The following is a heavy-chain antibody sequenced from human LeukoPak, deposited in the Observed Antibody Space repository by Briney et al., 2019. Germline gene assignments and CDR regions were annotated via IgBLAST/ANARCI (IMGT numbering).Heavy chain of an antibody. CDR2: INHSGST. V-gene: IGHV4-34*01. Sequence: SETLSLTCAVYGGSFSGYYWSWIRQPPGKGLEWIGEINHSGSTNYNPSLKSRVTISVDTSKEQFSLKLSSVTAADTAVYYCVTYYFDSSGPKKNYWGQGTLVTVSS. J-gene: IGHJ4*02. CDR1: GGSFSGYY. CDR3: VTYYFDSSGPKKNY. D-gene: IGHD3-22*01.